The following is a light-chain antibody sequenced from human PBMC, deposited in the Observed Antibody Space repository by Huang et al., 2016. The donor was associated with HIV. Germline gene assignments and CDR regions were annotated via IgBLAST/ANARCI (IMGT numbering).Light chain of an antibody. Sequence: EIVLTQSPGTLSLSPGERATLSCRASQSVSGTYLAWYQQKPGQAPRLLIYGASSRATGIPDRFSGRGSGTDFTRTISRLEPEDSAVYYCQQYGGSPYTFGQGTKLEIK. V-gene: IGKV3-20*01. CDR1: QSVSGTY. J-gene: IGKJ2*01. CDR3: QQYGGSPYT. CDR2: GAS.